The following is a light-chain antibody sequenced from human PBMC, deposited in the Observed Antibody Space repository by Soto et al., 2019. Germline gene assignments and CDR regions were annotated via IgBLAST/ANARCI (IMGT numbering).Light chain of an antibody. CDR1: QSINNY. V-gene: IGKV1-39*01. CDR2: DAT. J-gene: IGKJ1*01. CDR3: QHTYSPPLT. Sequence: IQLTQSPSSLSASVGDRVAITCRTSQSINNYLNWYQQKPGKAPKVLIYDATRLQSGVPSRFSGGGSGTDFTLTISSLQPEDFATYYCQHTYSPPLTFGKGTEVEIK.